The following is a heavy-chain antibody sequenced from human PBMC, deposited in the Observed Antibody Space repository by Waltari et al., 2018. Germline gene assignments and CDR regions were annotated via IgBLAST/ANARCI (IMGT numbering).Heavy chain of an antibody. CDR1: GGSISSSSYY. Sequence: QLQLQESGPGLVKPSETLSLTCTVSGGSISSSSYYWGWIRQPPGKGLEWIGSIYYSGSTYYNPSLKSRVTISVDTSKNQCSLKLSSVTAADTAVYYCARGIVVVPAASPGMDVWGQGTTVTVSS. V-gene: IGHV4-39*07. J-gene: IGHJ6*02. CDR3: ARGIVVVPAASPGMDV. CDR2: IYYSGST. D-gene: IGHD2-2*01.